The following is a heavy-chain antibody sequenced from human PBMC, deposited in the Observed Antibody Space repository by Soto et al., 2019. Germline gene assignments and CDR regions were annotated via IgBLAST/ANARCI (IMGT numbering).Heavy chain of an antibody. CDR1: GFTFSSYS. V-gene: IGHV3-21*01. CDR2: ISSSSSYI. CDR3: ARDLVVPAAIGYYYYYGMDV. D-gene: IGHD2-2*01. Sequence: GGSLRLSCAASGFTFSSYSMNWVRQAPGKGLEWVSSISSSSSYIYYADSVKGRFTISRDNAKNSLYLQMNSLRAEDTAVYYCARDLVVPAAIGYYYYYGMDVWGQGTKVTVSS. J-gene: IGHJ6*02.